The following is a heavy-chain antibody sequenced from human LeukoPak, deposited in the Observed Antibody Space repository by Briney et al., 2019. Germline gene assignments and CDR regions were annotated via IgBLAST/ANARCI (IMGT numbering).Heavy chain of an antibody. D-gene: IGHD4-17*01. Sequence: AETLTLTCTVSDCSISSYYWSWIRQPPGKGLEWIGNIYYSGSTNYNPSLKSRVTISVDTSKNQFSLKLSSVTAADTAVYYCARALDYGDYFDYWGQGTLVTASS. CDR1: DCSISSYY. J-gene: IGHJ4*02. CDR2: IYYSGST. V-gene: IGHV4-59*01. CDR3: ARALDYGDYFDY.